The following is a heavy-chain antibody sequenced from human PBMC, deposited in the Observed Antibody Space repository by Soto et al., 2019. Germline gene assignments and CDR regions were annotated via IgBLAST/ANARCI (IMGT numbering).Heavy chain of an antibody. D-gene: IGHD3-22*01. Sequence: SETLSLTCTVSGGSISSYYWSWIRQPPGKGLEWIGYIYYSGSTNYNPSLKSRVTISVDTSKNQFSLKLSSVTAADTAVYYCARDFLYDSSGHYGMDVWGQGTTVTVS. J-gene: IGHJ6*02. CDR3: ARDFLYDSSGHYGMDV. V-gene: IGHV4-59*01. CDR1: GGSISSYY. CDR2: IYYSGST.